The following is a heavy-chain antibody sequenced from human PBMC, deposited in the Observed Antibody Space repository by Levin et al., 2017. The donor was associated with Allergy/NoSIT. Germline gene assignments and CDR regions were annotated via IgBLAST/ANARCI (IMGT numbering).Heavy chain of an antibody. CDR2: IYSSDIT. D-gene: IGHD6-6*01. J-gene: IGHJ3*02. CDR1: GFTVSSNY. Sequence: GGSLRLSCAASGFTVSSNYMSWVRQAPGKGLEWISLIYSSDITYYADSVKGRFTISRDSSKNTLFLQMNSLRAEDTAVYYCARGPYSSSVYASDSWGQGTMVTVSS. V-gene: IGHV3-53*01. CDR3: ARGPYSSSVYASDS.